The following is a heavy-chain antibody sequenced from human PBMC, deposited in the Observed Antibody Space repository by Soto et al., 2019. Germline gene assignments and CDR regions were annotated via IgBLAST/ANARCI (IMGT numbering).Heavy chain of an antibody. Sequence: GESLKISCNTSGYIFISYWVAWVRQKPGKGLEWMGTFYPGDSTSTYSPSFQGQVTISVDKSISTAYLHLSSLKASDTAMYYCARIIGYCRNNDCSWTFDIWGQGTTVTVSS. J-gene: IGHJ3*02. D-gene: IGHD2-2*03. V-gene: IGHV5-51*01. CDR3: ARIIGYCRNNDCSWTFDI. CDR2: FYPGDSTS. CDR1: GYIFISYW.